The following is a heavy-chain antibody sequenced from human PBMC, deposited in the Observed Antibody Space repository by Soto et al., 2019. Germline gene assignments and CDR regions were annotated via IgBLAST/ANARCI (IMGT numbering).Heavy chain of an antibody. J-gene: IGHJ6*02. Sequence: ASVKVSCKASGYTFTSYAMHWVRQAPGQRLEWMGWINAGNGNTKYSQKFQGRVTITRDTSASTAYMELSSLRSEDTAVYYCARDGGTMVRGVIISNYGMDVWGQGTTVTVSS. V-gene: IGHV1-3*01. CDR2: INAGNGNT. CDR3: ARDGGTMVRGVIISNYGMDV. D-gene: IGHD3-10*01. CDR1: GYTFTSYA.